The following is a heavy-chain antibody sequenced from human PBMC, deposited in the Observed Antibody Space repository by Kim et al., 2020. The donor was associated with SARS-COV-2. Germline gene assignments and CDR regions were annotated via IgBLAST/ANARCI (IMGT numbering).Heavy chain of an antibody. CDR2: ISHDGRSS. Sequence: GGSLRLSCAASGFSFTCCAITWVRQAPGKGLEWVSSISHDGRSSHYADSVKGRFTISRDDSKTTLYLQLNSLRGEDTAVYYCAKDVWDYSGMDVWGQGTT. CDR1: GFSFTCCA. V-gene: IGHV3-23*01. J-gene: IGHJ6*02. D-gene: IGHD1-26*01. CDR3: AKDVWDYSGMDV.